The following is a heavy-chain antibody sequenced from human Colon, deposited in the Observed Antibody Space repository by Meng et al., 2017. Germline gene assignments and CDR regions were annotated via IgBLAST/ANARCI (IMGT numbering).Heavy chain of an antibody. CDR2: MSPSSGNT. CDR1: GYTLTSYE. Sequence: QVQMVQSGAEVKKPGASVKVSCKASGYTLTSYEINWMRQAPGQGFEWMGWMSPSSGNTGYAQKFQGRVTMTRNISITTAYMELSSLRFDDTGVYYCARTATRWGQGTLVTVSS. V-gene: IGHV1-8*01. J-gene: IGHJ4*02. CDR3: ARTATR.